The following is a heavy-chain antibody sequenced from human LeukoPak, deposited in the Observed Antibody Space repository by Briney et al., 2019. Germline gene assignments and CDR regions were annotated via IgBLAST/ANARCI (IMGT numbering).Heavy chain of an antibody. D-gene: IGHD1-26*01. CDR3: AKDTRGRYSGTYDGDAFDI. CDR1: GFSFSNYG. J-gene: IGHJ3*02. Sequence: PGGSPKLSCAASGFSFSNYGMHWVRQAPGKGLEWLTFIRYDGTNKYYVDSVKGRFTISRDNSKNTLFVQMNSLREEDTAVYYCAKDTRGRYSGTYDGDAFDIWGQGTMVTVSS. CDR2: IRYDGTNK. V-gene: IGHV3-30*02.